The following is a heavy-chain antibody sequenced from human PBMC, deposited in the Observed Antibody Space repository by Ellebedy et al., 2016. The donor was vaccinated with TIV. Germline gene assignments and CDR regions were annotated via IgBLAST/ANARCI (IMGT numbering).Heavy chain of an antibody. D-gene: IGHD1-26*01. CDR2: INSDGSIT. CDR3: TRESYFYQH. J-gene: IGHJ1*01. CDR1: GFTFSSYW. Sequence: PGGSLRLSCAASGFTFSSYWMHWVRQAPGKGLVWVSRINSDGSITNYADSVKGRFNISRDNAKNTLYLQMNSLRGEDTAVYYCTRESYFYQHWGQGTLVTVSS. V-gene: IGHV3-74*01.